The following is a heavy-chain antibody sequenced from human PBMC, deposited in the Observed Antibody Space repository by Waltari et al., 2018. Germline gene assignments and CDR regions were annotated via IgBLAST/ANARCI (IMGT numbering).Heavy chain of an antibody. J-gene: IGHJ6*03. CDR2: ISGSGGST. CDR3: AKEGRDLRGYYMDV. D-gene: IGHD3-10*01. CDR1: GFTFSSHA. V-gene: IGHV3-23*01. Sequence: EVQLLESGGGLVQPGGALRLSCAASGFTFSSHAMSWVREAPGKGLEWVSAISGSGGSTYYADPVKDRFTISRDNPKSTLYLQMNSLRAEDTAVYYFAKEGRDLRGYYMDVWGKGTTVTVSS.